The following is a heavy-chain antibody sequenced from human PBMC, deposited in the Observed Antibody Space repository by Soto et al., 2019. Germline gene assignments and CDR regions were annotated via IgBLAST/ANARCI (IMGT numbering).Heavy chain of an antibody. CDR2: INPKNGDT. CDR1: GYIFTDHY. Sequence: ASVKVSCKPSGYIFTDHYIHWVRQAPGQGLEWMGYINPKNGDTTYEQKFQGWVTMTRDTSVNTAYIDLRSLRFNDTAVYYCARDQGNSSSWPIDFWGQGTQVTVSS. V-gene: IGHV1-2*04. J-gene: IGHJ4*02. CDR3: ARDQGNSSSWPIDF. D-gene: IGHD6-13*01.